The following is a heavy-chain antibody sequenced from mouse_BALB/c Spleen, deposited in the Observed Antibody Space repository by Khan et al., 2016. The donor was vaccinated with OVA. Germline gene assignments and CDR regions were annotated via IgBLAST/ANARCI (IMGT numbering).Heavy chain of an antibody. V-gene: IGHV5-6*01. J-gene: IGHJ3*01. CDR1: GFTFSTYG. Sequence: EVQLVESGGDIVKPRGSLKLSCAASGFTFSTYGMSWVRQTPDKRLEWVATVSTGGHYTYYTATVKGRFSISRDTAKNPLYLQMSSLGSEDTAIFYCARLAYYYDSEGFAYGGQGTLVTVSA. CDR2: VSTGGHYT. CDR3: ARLAYYYDSEGFAY. D-gene: IGHD1-1*01.